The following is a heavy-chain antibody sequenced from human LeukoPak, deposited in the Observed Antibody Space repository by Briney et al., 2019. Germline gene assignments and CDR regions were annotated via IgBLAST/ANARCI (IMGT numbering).Heavy chain of an antibody. CDR3: ARIYSGSYFWTDDAFDI. V-gene: IGHV1-69*06. CDR1: GGTFSSYA. CDR2: IIPLFGTA. D-gene: IGHD1-26*01. Sequence: ASVKVSCKASGGTFSSYAISWVRQAPGQGLEWMGWIIPLFGTANYAQKFQGRVTITADKSTSTAYMELSSLRSEDTAVYYCARIYSGSYFWTDDAFDIWAQGTMVSVSS. J-gene: IGHJ3*02.